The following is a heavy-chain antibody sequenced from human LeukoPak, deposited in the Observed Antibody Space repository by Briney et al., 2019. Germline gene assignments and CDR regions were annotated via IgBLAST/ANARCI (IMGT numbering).Heavy chain of an antibody. CDR2: IYPGGSDT. D-gene: IGHD2-15*01. CDR3: ARLLTGDQGYNWFDP. CDR1: EYTFTNYW. Sequence: GESLKISCKGSEYTFTNYWIAWVRRQPGKGLDYIGIIYPGGSDTRYSPSFQGQVTFSADKSISTAYLQWSTLKASDTAMYYCARLLTGDQGYNWFDPWGQGTLVTVSS. V-gene: IGHV5-51*01. J-gene: IGHJ5*02.